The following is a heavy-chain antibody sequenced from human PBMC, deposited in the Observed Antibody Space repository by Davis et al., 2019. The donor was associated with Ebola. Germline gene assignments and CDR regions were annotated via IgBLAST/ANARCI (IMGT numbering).Heavy chain of an antibody. CDR2: INHSGST. J-gene: IGHJ6*02. Sequence: SETLSLTCAVYGGSFSGYYWSWIRQPPGKGLEWIGEINHSGSTNYNPSLKSRVTISVDTSKNQFSLKLSSVTAADTAVYYCARLGFGYGMDVWGQGTTVTVSS. CDR1: GGSFSGYY. D-gene: IGHD3-10*01. V-gene: IGHV4-34*01. CDR3: ARLGFGYGMDV.